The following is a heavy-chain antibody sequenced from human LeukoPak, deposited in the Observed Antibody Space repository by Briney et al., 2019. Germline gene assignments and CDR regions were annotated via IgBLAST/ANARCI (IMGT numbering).Heavy chain of an antibody. V-gene: IGHV4-59*08. CDR1: GGSMSNYY. D-gene: IGHD3-22*01. CDR3: ARVLGDGYYDSSGYHQALDY. CDR2: IYYSGST. J-gene: IGHJ4*02. Sequence: PSETLSLTRTVSGGSMSNYYWSWIRQPPGKGLEWIGYIYYSGSTNYNPSLKARITISVDTSKNQFSLKLTSVTAADTAVYYCARVLGDGYYDSSGYHQALDYWGQGTLVTVSS.